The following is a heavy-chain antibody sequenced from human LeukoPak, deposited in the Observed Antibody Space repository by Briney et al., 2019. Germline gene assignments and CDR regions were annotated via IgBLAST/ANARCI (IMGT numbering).Heavy chain of an antibody. Sequence: KTSETLSLTCTVSGGSISSYYWSWIRQPPGKGLEWIGYIHYSGTTNYNSSLKSRVTISVDASKNQFSLKLSSVTTADTAVYYCARDGKGYYDSSGYYNIDYWGQGTLVTVSS. CDR3: ARDGKGYYDSSGYYNIDY. V-gene: IGHV4-59*01. J-gene: IGHJ4*02. CDR1: GGSISSYY. CDR2: IHYSGTT. D-gene: IGHD3-22*01.